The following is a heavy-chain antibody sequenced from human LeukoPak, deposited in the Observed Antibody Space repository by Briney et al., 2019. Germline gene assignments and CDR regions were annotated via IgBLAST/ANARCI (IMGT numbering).Heavy chain of an antibody. V-gene: IGHV3-74*01. Sequence: GGSLRLSCAASGFTFSIYWVHWVRQAPGKGLVWVSSINSDGSSTSYADSVKGRFTISRDNAKNTLYLQMNSLRAEDTAVYYCAREGVVVSAAVDYWGQGTLDTVSS. CDR2: INSDGSST. CDR3: AREGVVVSAAVDY. J-gene: IGHJ4*02. D-gene: IGHD2-2*01. CDR1: GFTFSIYW.